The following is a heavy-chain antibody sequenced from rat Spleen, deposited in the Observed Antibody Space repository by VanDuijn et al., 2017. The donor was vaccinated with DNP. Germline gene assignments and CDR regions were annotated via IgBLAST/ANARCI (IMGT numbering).Heavy chain of an antibody. CDR1: GFTFSNYG. J-gene: IGHJ4*01. Sequence: EVQLVESGGGLVQPGRSLKLSCAASGFTFSNYGMAWVRQAPTKGLEWVATISYDGSSTYYRDSVKGRFTISRDNAKSTLYLPLDSLRSEDTATYYRARTGIPTDYYVMDAGGQGASFTVSS. D-gene: IGHD1-4*01. CDR2: ISYDGSST. CDR3: ARTGIPTDYYVMDA. V-gene: IGHV5-29*01.